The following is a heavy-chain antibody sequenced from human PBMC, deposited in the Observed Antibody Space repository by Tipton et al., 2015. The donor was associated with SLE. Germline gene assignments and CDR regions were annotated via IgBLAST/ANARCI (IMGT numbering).Heavy chain of an antibody. J-gene: IGHJ3*02. CDR3: AKDITFSLVAFDI. CDR2: ISWNSDTI. CDR1: GFTFHDYG. D-gene: IGHD3-3*02. V-gene: IGHV3-9*01. Sequence: SLRLSCAASGFTFHDYGMHWVRQPPGKGLEWVSGISWNSDTIAYADSVKGRFTISRDNAKNSLYLQMNSLRAEDTALYYCAKDITFSLVAFDIWGLGTMVTVAS.